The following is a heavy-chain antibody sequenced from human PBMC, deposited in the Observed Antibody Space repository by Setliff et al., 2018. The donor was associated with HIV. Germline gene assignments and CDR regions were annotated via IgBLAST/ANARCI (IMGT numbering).Heavy chain of an antibody. Sequence: ASVKVSCKAYGYTFTAYYMHWVRQAPGQGLEWMGWINPNSGGTNYAQKFRGRVTMTRDTSINTAHMYLSSLRSDDTAIYSCARGTDFWSGSSNFDYWGQGTQVTVSS. CDR2: INPNSGGT. CDR3: ARGTDFWSGSSNFDY. V-gene: IGHV1-2*02. D-gene: IGHD3-3*01. CDR1: GYTFTAYY. J-gene: IGHJ4*02.